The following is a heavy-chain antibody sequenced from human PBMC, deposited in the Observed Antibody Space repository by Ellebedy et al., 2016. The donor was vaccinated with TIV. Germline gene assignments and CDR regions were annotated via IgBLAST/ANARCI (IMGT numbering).Heavy chain of an antibody. CDR1: GYTFIDYY. Sequence: AASVKVSCKTSGYTFIDYYLHWVRQAPGQGLEWMGWINPNSGGTNYAQEFQVRVTMTRDTSIRTSYMELSSLRSDDTAVYYCARSLGMVATGSLDYWGQGTLVTVSS. D-gene: IGHD5-12*01. CDR3: ARSLGMVATGSLDY. CDR2: INPNSGGT. J-gene: IGHJ4*02. V-gene: IGHV1-2*02.